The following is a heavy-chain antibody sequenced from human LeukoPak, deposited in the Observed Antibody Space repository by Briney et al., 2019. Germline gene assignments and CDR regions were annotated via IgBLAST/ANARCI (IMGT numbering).Heavy chain of an antibody. V-gene: IGHV4-38-2*02. J-gene: IGHJ3*02. Sequence: PSETLSLTCTVSGYSISSGYYWGWIRQPPGKGLEWIGSIYTSGSTNYNPSLKSRVTMSVDTSKNQFSLKLSSVTAADTAVYYCARDRPGDDAFDIWGQGTMVTVSS. CDR3: ARDRPGDDAFDI. D-gene: IGHD7-27*01. CDR1: GYSISSGYY. CDR2: IYTSGST.